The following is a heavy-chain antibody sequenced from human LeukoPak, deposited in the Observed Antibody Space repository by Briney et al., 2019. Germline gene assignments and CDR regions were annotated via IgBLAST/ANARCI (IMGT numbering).Heavy chain of an antibody. V-gene: IGHV4-39*01. J-gene: IGHJ4*02. CDR3: ARTYYDFWSAPEGVRYYFDY. CDR1: GGSISSSSYY. D-gene: IGHD3-3*01. Sequence: SETLSLTCTVSGGSISSSSYYWGWIRQPPGKGLEWIGSIYYSGSTYYNPSLKSRVTISVDTSKNQFSLKLSSVTAADTAVYYCARTYYDFWSAPEGVRYYFDYWGQGTLVTVSS. CDR2: IYYSGST.